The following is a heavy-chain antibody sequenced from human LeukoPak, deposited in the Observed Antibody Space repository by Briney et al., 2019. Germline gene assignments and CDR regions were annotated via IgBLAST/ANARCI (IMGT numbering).Heavy chain of an antibody. J-gene: IGHJ3*02. D-gene: IGHD3-3*01. V-gene: IGHV3-48*01. CDR2: ISSSSSTI. Sequence: GGSLRLSCAASGLTISSYSMNWVRQAPGKGLEWVSYISSSSSTIYYADSVKGRFTISRDNAKNSLYLQMNSLRAEDTAVYYCARDKDTYYDFWSGLGDAFDIWGQGTMVTVSS. CDR1: GLTISSYS. CDR3: ARDKDTYYDFWSGLGDAFDI.